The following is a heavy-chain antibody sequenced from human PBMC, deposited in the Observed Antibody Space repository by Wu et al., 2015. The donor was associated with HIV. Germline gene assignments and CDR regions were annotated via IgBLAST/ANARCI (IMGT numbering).Heavy chain of an antibody. V-gene: IGHV1-8*01. Sequence: QVQLVQSGAEVRKPGASVTVSCRAAGYTFSIYDINWVRQTAGQGLEWMGWMSPNSGNTGYAQGIQGRVTLTRNVSISTAYLELSGLTSEDTAVYYCARGVPSAGGFDLWGQGTLVTVSS. D-gene: IGHD6-13*01. CDR3: ARGVPSAGGFDL. CDR2: MSPNSGNT. J-gene: IGHJ4*02. CDR1: GYTFSIYD.